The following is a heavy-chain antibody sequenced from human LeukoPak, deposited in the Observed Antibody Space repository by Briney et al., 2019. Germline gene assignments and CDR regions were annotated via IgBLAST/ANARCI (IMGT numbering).Heavy chain of an antibody. CDR1: GGSISSYY. Sequence: SDTLSLTCTLSGGSISSYYGSCGRQPPGKGLEWIGYIYYSRSTNYNPSLKSRVTISVDTSKNQFSLKLSSVTAADTAVYYCARETATGYFDYWGQGTLVTVSS. D-gene: IGHD5-12*01. V-gene: IGHV4-59*01. CDR2: IYYSRST. J-gene: IGHJ4*02. CDR3: ARETATGYFDY.